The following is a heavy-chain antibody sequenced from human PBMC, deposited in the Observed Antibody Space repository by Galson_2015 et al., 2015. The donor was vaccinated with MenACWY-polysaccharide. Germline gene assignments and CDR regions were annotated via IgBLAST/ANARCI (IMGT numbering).Heavy chain of an antibody. Sequence: SLRLSCAASGFIFSTYSMNWVRPAPGKGLEWVSYIRSSGSTIHYADSVRGRFTISRDNAENSLYLQMNSLRAEDTAVYYCARGYMVRGGYFDPWGHGTLVTVSS. V-gene: IGHV3-48*01. J-gene: IGHJ4*01. CDR2: IRSSGSTI. CDR1: GFIFSTYS. CDR3: ARGYMVRGGYFDP. D-gene: IGHD3-10*01.